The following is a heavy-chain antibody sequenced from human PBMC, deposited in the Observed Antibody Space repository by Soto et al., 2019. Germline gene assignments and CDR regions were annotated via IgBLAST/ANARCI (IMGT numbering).Heavy chain of an antibody. V-gene: IGHV3-21*01. CDR1: GFTFSSYS. CDR3: ARVFEAGLVGWFDP. D-gene: IGHD2-2*01. CDR2: ITSSSSYM. J-gene: IGHJ5*02. Sequence: GGSLRLSCAASGFTFSSYSMNWVRQAPGKGLEWVSSITSSSSYMYFADSVKGRFTISRDNAKNSLYLQMNSLRAEDTAVYYCARVFEAGLVGWFDPWGQGTLVTVSS.